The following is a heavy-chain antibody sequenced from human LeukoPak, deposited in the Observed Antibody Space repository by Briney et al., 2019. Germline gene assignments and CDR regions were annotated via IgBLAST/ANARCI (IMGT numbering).Heavy chain of an antibody. Sequence: NPSETLSLTCTVSGDSISSTNSYWGWIRQSPGKGLEWIGSMWFGATTSYDPSLKGRVTISIDPSKNQFSLKLSSVTAADTALYYCARGRRGSYFQDYWGQGTLVTVSS. J-gene: IGHJ4*02. CDR3: ARGRRGSYFQDY. CDR2: MWFGATT. D-gene: IGHD1-26*01. V-gene: IGHV4-39*07. CDR1: GDSISSTNSY.